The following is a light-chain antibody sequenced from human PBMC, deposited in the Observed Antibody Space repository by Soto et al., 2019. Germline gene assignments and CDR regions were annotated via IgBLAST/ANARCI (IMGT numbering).Light chain of an antibody. CDR2: SAS. CDR3: QQSYSLPLS. J-gene: IGKJ4*01. V-gene: IGKV1-39*01. CDR1: QSISRS. Sequence: DIQMTQSPSSLPASVGDRVTITCRASQSISRSLNWYQQKPGKAPKFLMYSASSLHSGVPSRFSVSGSGTDFTLTISNVQPEDFATYYCQQSYSLPLSFGGGTKVEIK.